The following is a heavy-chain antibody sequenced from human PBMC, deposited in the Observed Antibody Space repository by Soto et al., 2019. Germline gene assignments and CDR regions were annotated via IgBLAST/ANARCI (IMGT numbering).Heavy chain of an antibody. CDR3: ARVVGYYDFWSGYLHYYYYYYMDV. CDR2: ISSSSSTI. D-gene: IGHD3-3*01. CDR1: GFTFSSYS. J-gene: IGHJ6*03. V-gene: IGHV3-48*01. Sequence: GGSLRLSCAASGFTFSSYSMNWVRQAPGKGLEWVSYISSSSSTIYYADSVKGRFTISRDNAKNSLYLQMNSLRAEDTAVYYCARVVGYYDFWSGYLHYYYYYYMDVWGKGTTVTVSS.